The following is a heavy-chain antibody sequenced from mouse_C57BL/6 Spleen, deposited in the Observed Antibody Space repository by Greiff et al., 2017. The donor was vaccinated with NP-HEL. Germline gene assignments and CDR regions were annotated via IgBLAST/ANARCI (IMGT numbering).Heavy chain of an antibody. J-gene: IGHJ2*01. V-gene: IGHV1-69*01. Sequence: QVHVKQPGAELVMPGASVKLSCKASGYTFTSYWMHWVKQRPGQGLEWIGEIDPSDSYTNYNQKFKGKSTLTVDKSSSTAYMQLSSLTSEDSAVYYCARHGNPYYFDYWGQGTTLTVSS. D-gene: IGHD2-1*01. CDR1: GYTFTSYW. CDR2: IDPSDSYT. CDR3: ARHGNPYYFDY.